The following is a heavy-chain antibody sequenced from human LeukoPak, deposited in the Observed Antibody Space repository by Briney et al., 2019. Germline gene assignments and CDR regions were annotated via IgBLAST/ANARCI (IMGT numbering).Heavy chain of an antibody. D-gene: IGHD6-13*01. CDR1: GFTFSSNW. CDR3: ARIPEYSSSGLFDY. J-gene: IGHJ4*02. Sequence: GGSLRLSCAASGFTFSSNWMSWVRQAPGKGLEWVANIKQDGSEKYYVDSVKGRFTISRDNAKNSLYLQMNSLRAEDTAVYYCARIPEYSSSGLFDYWGQGTLVTVSS. V-gene: IGHV3-7*01. CDR2: IKQDGSEK.